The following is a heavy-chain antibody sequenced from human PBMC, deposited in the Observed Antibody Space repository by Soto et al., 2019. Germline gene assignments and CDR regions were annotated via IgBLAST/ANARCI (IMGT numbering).Heavy chain of an antibody. J-gene: IGHJ3*02. CDR2: IYSGGST. D-gene: IGHD7-27*01. CDR1: GFTVSSNY. V-gene: IGHV3-53*04. CDR3: ARGVRLGLGMDGAFDI. Sequence: GGSLRLSCAASGFTVSSNYMSWVRQAPGKGLEWVSVIYSGGSTYYADSVKGRFTISRHNSKNTLYLQMNSLRAEDTAVYYCARGVRLGLGMDGAFDIWGQGTMVTVSS.